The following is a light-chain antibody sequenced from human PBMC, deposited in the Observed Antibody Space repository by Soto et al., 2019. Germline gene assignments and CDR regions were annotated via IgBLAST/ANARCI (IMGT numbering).Light chain of an antibody. CDR1: QSVSSY. CDR3: QQRSNWPGLT. Sequence: EIVLTQSPATLSFSPGERATLSCRASQSVSSYLAWYHQKPGQAPRLLIYDASNRAPGIPARVSGSGSGTDFTLTISSLEPEDFAFYYCQQRSNWPGLTFGGGTKVEIK. CDR2: DAS. J-gene: IGKJ4*01. V-gene: IGKV3-11*01.